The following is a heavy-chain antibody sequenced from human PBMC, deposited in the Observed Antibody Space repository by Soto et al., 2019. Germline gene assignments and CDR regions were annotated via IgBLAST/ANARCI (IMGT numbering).Heavy chain of an antibody. J-gene: IGHJ4*02. CDR3: ARGTVTNYFDY. D-gene: IGHD4-17*01. CDR1: GGSISSSSYY. CDR2: IYNSGST. Sequence: SETLSLTCTVSGGSISSSSYYWGWIRQPPGKGLEWIGSIYNSGSTYYNPSLKSRVTISVDTSKNQFSLKLSSVTAAVTAVYYCARGTVTNYFDYWGQGTLVTVSS. V-gene: IGHV4-39*01.